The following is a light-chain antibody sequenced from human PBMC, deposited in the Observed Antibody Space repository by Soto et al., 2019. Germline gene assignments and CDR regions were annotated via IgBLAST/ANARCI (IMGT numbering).Light chain of an antibody. J-gene: IGKJ4*01. V-gene: IGKV3D-15*01. Sequence: DIEMTQSPSTLSASAGERVTLSCRASQSVGSELAWYQQKPGKAPKLVIYETFSRHTGVPSRFSGSGSGTEFTLTISSLQSEDFAVYYCQQYNIWPFTFGGGTKVDI. CDR2: ETF. CDR1: QSVGSE. CDR3: QQYNIWPFT.